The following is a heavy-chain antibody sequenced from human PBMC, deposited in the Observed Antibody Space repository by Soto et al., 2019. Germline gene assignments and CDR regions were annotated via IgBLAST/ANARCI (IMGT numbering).Heavy chain of an antibody. J-gene: IGHJ6*02. CDR2: ISTYNGNT. D-gene: IGHD6-19*01. V-gene: IGHV1-18*04. CDR1: GYSFSDYG. CDR3: ARYGYSSGWYLGTGMDV. Sequence: QVQLVQSGAEVKKPGASLKVSCQASGYSFSDYGIDWVRQAPGQGLAWVGWISTYNGNTNYAQKFQGRVTMTTDTSANTAYMELRSLRSDDTAMYYCARYGYSSGWYLGTGMDVWGQGTPVTGSS.